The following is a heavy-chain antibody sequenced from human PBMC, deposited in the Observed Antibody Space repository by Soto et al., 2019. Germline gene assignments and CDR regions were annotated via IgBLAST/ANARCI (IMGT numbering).Heavy chain of an antibody. D-gene: IGHD3-9*01. CDR2: ILGSRGQI. J-gene: IGHJ4*02. CDR1: GFTFSTFD. CDR3: IKGAWLDY. Sequence: EVQLLESGGGLVQPGGSLRLSCEASGFTFSTFDMSWVRQAPEKGLEWVSAILGSRGQIYYADSVKGRFTISKDNSENTLFLHMSSLRPEDTALYYCIKGAWLDYWGQGMLVTVSS. V-gene: IGHV3-23*01.